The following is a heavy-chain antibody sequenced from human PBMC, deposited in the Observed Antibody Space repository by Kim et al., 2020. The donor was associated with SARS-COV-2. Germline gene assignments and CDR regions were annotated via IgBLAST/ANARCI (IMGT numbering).Heavy chain of an antibody. CDR1: GFTFSSYW. V-gene: IGHV3-74*01. CDR3: ARVSKTVTTRIRSYYFDY. Sequence: GGSLRLSCAASGFTFSSYWMHWVRQAPGKGLVWVSRINSDGSSTSYADSVKGRFTISRDNAKNTLYLQMNSLRAEDTAVYYCARVSKTVTTRIRSYYFDYWGQGTLVTVSS. CDR2: INSDGSST. D-gene: IGHD4-4*01. J-gene: IGHJ4*02.